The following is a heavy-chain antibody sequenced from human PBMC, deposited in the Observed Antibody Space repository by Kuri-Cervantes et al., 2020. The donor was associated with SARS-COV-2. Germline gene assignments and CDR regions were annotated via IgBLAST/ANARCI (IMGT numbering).Heavy chain of an antibody. CDR3: ASERVGVLDS. CDR1: GFTFSTYA. J-gene: IGHJ4*02. CDR2: ISDEGQNQ. D-gene: IGHD2-21*01. Sequence: GESLKISCAASGFTFSTYAMHWVRQAPGKGLEWVAIISDEGQNQDFADSVKGRFTISRDNSKNTLCLNMSSLRAEDTAMYYCASERVGVLDSWGQGTLDTVSS. V-gene: IGHV3-30*04.